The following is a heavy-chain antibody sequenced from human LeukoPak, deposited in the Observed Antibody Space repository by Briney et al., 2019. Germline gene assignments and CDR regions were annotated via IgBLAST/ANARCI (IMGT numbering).Heavy chain of an antibody. D-gene: IGHD6-13*01. CDR2: IYYSGST. J-gene: IGHJ6*02. CDR1: GGSISSYY. Sequence: SETLSLTCTVSGGSISSYYWSWIRQPPGKGLEWIGYIYYSGSTNYNPSLKSRVTISVDTSKNQFSLKLSSVTAADTVVYYCARLGYPHPVRYYYYYYGVDVWGQGTTVTVSS. CDR3: ARLGYPHPVRYYYYYYGVDV. V-gene: IGHV4-59*08.